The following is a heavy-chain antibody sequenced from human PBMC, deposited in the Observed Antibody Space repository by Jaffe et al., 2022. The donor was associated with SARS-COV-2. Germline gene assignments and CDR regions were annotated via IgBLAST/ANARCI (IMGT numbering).Heavy chain of an antibody. J-gene: IGHJ6*02. CDR1: GFTFSSYG. D-gene: IGHD1-1*01. CDR2: IWYDGSNK. CDR3: ARGTGTTLYYYYYYGMDV. Sequence: QVQLVESGGGVVQPGRSLRLSCAASGFTFSSYGMHWVRQAPGKGLEWVAVIWYDGSNKYYADSVKGRFTISRDNSKNTLYLQMNSLRAEDTAVYYCARGTGTTLYYYYYYGMDVWGQGTTVTVSS. V-gene: IGHV3-33*01.